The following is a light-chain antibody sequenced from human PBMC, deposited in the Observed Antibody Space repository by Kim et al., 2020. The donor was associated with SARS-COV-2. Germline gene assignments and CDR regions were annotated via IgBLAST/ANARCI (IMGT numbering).Light chain of an antibody. CDR1: QTISTF. J-gene: IGKJ1*01. V-gene: IGKV1-39*01. CDR2: AAS. Sequence: DIQMTQSPSSLSASVGDRVSVTCRASQTISTFLSWYQQKPGKAPKLLMYAASSLPSGVPSRFSGGGSGTDFTLTITNLQPEDFATYYCQQTFTTPWTFGQGTKVDIK. CDR3: QQTFTTPWT.